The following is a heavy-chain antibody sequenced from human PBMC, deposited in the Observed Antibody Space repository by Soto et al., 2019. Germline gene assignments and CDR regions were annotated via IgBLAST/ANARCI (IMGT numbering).Heavy chain of an antibody. CDR1: GFTFDDYT. CDR3: AKERAAVTGAYYYYAMDV. J-gene: IGHJ6*02. D-gene: IGHD6-19*01. V-gene: IGHV3-43*01. Sequence: EVQLVESGGVVVQPGGSLRLSCAASGFTFDDYTMHWVRQAPGKSLEWVSLISWDGGKTYYADSVKGRFTISRDNSKNSLHLQMNSLTTEDSASYYCAKERAAVTGAYYYYAMDVWGQGTTFTVSS. CDR2: ISWDGGKT.